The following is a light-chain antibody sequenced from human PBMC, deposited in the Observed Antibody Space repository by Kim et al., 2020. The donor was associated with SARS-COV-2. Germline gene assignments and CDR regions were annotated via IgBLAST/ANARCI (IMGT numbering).Light chain of an antibody. V-gene: IGKV3-15*01. Sequence: SVPPRERATLSCRASQSISSNLAWYQKKPGQAPRLLIYGAFTRATGIPARFSGSGFGTEFTLTISGLQSEDFALYYCQQYNHWPYTFGQGTKLEI. J-gene: IGKJ2*01. CDR1: QSISSN. CDR2: GAF. CDR3: QQYNHWPYT.